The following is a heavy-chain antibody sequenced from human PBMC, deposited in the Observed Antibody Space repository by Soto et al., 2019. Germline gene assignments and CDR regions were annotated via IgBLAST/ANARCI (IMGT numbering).Heavy chain of an antibody. CDR3: ARRNYDILNGYYLKYGTDV. D-gene: IGHD3-9*01. Sequence: SETLSLTCAVSGGSISSSNWWSWVRQPPGKGLEWIGEIYHSGSTNYNPSLKSRVTISVDKSKNQFSLKLSSVTAADTAVYYCARRNYDILNGYYLKYGTDVWGQGTTVTVSS. CDR2: IYHSGST. V-gene: IGHV4-4*02. J-gene: IGHJ6*02. CDR1: GGSISSSNW.